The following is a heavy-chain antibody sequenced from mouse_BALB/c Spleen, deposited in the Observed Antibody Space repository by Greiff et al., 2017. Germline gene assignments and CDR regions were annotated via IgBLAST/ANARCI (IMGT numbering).Heavy chain of an antibody. J-gene: IGHJ4*01. CDR2: ISDGGSYT. V-gene: IGHV5-4*02. CDR3: ARDSGSTPYYAMDY. D-gene: IGHD1-1*01. Sequence: MESGGGLVKPGGSLKLSCAASGFTFSDYYMYWVRQTPEKRLEWVATISDGGSYTYYPDSVKGRFTISRDNAKNNLYLQMSSLKSEDTAMYYCARDSGSTPYYAMDYWGQGTSVTVSS. CDR1: GFTFSDYY.